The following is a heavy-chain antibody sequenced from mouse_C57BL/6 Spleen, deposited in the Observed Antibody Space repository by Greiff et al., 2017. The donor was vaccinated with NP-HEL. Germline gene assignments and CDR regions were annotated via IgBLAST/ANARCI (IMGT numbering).Heavy chain of an antibody. CDR2: ICPGSGST. V-gene: IGHV1-55*01. J-gene: IGHJ4*01. CDR1: GYTFTSYW. Sequence: VKLVESGAELVKPGASVKMSCKASGYTFTSYWITWVKQRPGQGLEWIGDICPGSGSTNYNEKFKSKATLTVDTSSSTAYMQLSSLTSEDSAVYYCARRGYSNYEYAMDYWGQGTSVTVSS. CDR3: ARRGYSNYEYAMDY. D-gene: IGHD2-5*01.